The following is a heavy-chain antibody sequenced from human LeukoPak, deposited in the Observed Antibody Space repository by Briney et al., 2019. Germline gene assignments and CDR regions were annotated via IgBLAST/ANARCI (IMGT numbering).Heavy chain of an antibody. CDR2: ISFSGTNT. D-gene: IGHD3-3*01. V-gene: IGHV3-23*01. CDR1: GFTFSSYA. J-gene: IGHJ4*02. CDR3: ASGYDFWSGYYPNNY. Sequence: GGSLRLSCAASGFTFSSYAMSWVRQAPGKGLEWVSAISFSGTNTYYADSVKGRFTISRDNLKNTLYLQMNSLRAEDTAVYYCASGYDFWSGYYPNNYWGQGTLVTVSS.